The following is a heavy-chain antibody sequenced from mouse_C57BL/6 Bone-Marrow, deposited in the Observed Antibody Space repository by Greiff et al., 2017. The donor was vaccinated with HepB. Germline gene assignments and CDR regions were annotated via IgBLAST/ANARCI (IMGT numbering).Heavy chain of an antibody. Sequence: EVQGVESGGGLVQPGGSLKLSCAASGFTFSDYYMYWVRQTPEKRLEWVAYISNGGGSTYYPDTVKGRFTISRDNAKNTLYLQMSRLKSEDTAMYYCARPKLGRGYYFDYWGQGTTLTVSS. J-gene: IGHJ2*01. CDR2: ISNGGGST. D-gene: IGHD4-1*01. CDR3: ARPKLGRGYYFDY. CDR1: GFTFSDYY. V-gene: IGHV5-12*01.